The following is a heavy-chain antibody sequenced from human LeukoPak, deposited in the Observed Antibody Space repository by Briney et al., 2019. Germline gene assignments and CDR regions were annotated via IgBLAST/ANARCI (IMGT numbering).Heavy chain of an antibody. CDR1: GLTFSNYG. CDR3: ARDQDGVTSRYNWFDP. CDR2: ISYGGSNS. Sequence: GGSLRLSCAASGLTFSNYGMHWVRQAPGKGLEWVAVISYGGSNSYYAYSVKGRFTITRDNSTNKLYLQKNSLRAEDTAVYYCARDQDGVTSRYNWFDPWGQGTLVTVSS. D-gene: IGHD2-21*02. V-gene: IGHV3-33*01. J-gene: IGHJ5*02.